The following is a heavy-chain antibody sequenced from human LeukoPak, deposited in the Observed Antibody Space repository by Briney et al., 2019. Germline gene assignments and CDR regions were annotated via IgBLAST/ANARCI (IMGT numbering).Heavy chain of an antibody. CDR2: IYHSGST. V-gene: IGHV4-38-2*01. CDR1: GYSISSGYY. D-gene: IGHD2-2*01. J-gene: IGHJ4*02. Sequence: SETLSLTCAVSGYSISSGYYWGWIRQPPGKGLEWIGSIYHSGSTYYNPSLKSRVTISVDTSKNQFSLKLSSVTAADTAVYYCARGVAPADYWGQGTMVTDSS. CDR3: ARGVAPADY.